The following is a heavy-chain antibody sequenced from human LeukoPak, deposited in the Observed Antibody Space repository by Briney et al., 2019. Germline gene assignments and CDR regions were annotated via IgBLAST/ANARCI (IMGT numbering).Heavy chain of an antibody. CDR1: GYTFTSYG. Sequence: ASVKVSCKASGYTFTSYGINWVRQATGQGLEWMGWMNPNSGNTGYAQKFQGRVTMTRNTSISTAYMEMSSLRSEDMAVYYCARSPRYCSSTSCKCQHWGQGTLVTVSS. V-gene: IGHV1-8*01. J-gene: IGHJ1*01. D-gene: IGHD2-2*01. CDR3: ARSPRYCSSTSCKCQH. CDR2: MNPNSGNT.